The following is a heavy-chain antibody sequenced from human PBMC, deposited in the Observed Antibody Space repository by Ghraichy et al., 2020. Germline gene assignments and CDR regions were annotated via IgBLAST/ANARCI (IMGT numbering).Heavy chain of an antibody. V-gene: IGHV4-39*01. CDR1: GGSISSSSYY. J-gene: IGHJ4*02. CDR3: ASPLSSGWYWVY. D-gene: IGHD6-19*01. Sequence: SETLSLTCTVSGGSISSSSYYWGWIRQPPGKGLEWIGSIYYSGSTYYNPSLKSRVTISVDTSKNQFSLKLSSVTAADTAVYYCASPLSSGWYWVYWGQGTLVTVSS. CDR2: IYYSGST.